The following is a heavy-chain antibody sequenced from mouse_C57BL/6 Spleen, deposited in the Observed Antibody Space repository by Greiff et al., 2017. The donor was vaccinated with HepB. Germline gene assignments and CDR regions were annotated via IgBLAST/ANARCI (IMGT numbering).Heavy chain of an antibody. Sequence: QVQLQQSGPELVKPGASVKISCKASGYAFSSSWMNWVKQRPGKGLEWIGRIYPGDGDTNYNGKFKGKATLTVDKSSSTAYMQLSSLTSEDSAVYYCARSDPFAYWGQGTLVTVSA. CDR2: IYPGDGDT. V-gene: IGHV1-82*01. CDR1: GYAFSSSW. J-gene: IGHJ3*01. CDR3: ARSDPFAY.